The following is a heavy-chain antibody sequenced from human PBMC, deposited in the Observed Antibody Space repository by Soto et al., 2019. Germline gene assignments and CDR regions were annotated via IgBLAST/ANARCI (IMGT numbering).Heavy chain of an antibody. CDR1: GGSISTSSYY. Sequence: QLQLQESGPGLVKPSETLSLTCTVSGGSISTSSYYWGWIRQPPGKGLEWIGNIYYSGTTYYNPSLKSRVTISVDTSKNQFSLKLSSVTAADTAVYYCARYTVTGGRFDLWGRGTLVTVSS. CDR3: ARYTVTGGRFDL. D-gene: IGHD4-17*01. CDR2: IYYSGTT. V-gene: IGHV4-39*01. J-gene: IGHJ2*01.